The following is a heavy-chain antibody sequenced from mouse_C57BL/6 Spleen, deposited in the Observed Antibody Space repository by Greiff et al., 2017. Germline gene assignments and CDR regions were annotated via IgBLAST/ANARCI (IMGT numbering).Heavy chain of an antibody. J-gene: IGHJ4*01. V-gene: IGHV1-54*01. CDR3: ARGNSLYAMDY. Sequence: VQLQESGAELVRPGPSVKVSCKASGYAFTNYLIEWVKQRPGQGLEWIGVINPGSGGTNYNEKFKGKATLTADKSSSTAYMQLSSLTSEDSAVYFCARGNSLYAMDYWGQGTSVTVSS. CDR2: INPGSGGT. CDR1: GYAFTNYL. D-gene: IGHD2-1*01.